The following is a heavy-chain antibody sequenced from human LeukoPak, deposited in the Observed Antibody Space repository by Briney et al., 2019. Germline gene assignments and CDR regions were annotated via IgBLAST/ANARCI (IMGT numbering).Heavy chain of an antibody. D-gene: IGHD3-10*01. Sequence: GGSLRLSCAASGSTFSSYWMSWVRQAPGKGLEWVANIKQDGSEKFYVDSVKGRFTISRDNAKNSLYLQMNSLRAEDTAVYYCARDGYYYGSGNYDLDYWGQGTLVTVSS. J-gene: IGHJ4*02. CDR1: GSTFSSYW. V-gene: IGHV3-7*01. CDR2: IKQDGSEK. CDR3: ARDGYYYGSGNYDLDY.